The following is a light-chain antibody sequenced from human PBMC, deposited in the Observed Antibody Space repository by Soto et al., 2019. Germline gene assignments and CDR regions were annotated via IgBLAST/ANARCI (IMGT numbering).Light chain of an antibody. Sequence: DIVLTQSPATLSSLPGDRVPPSRRARKYINTRLAWYPHRPGQAPRLLIYQTSIRAAGIPARFSASGSGTDFTLTISDVQPEDFALYYCHQRQSWPRTFGQGTKV. CDR2: QTS. CDR1: KYINTR. CDR3: HQRQSWPRT. V-gene: IGKV3-11*01. J-gene: IGKJ1*01.